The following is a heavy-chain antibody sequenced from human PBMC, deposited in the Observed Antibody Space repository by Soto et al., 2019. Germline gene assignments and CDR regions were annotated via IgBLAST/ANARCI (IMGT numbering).Heavy chain of an antibody. D-gene: IGHD2-15*01. V-gene: IGHV3-11*06. CDR1: GFTFGYSY. CDR2: ISPGSRYP. CDR3: VRGGGGGLFDP. Sequence: PGESLRLSCAGSGFTFGYSYMSWIRQAPGKGLEWLSYISPGSRYPAYADSVKGRFTISRDNAKRSLYPQMMSLTAEDTAIYYCVRGGGGGLFDPWGQGTMVTVSS. J-gene: IGHJ5*02.